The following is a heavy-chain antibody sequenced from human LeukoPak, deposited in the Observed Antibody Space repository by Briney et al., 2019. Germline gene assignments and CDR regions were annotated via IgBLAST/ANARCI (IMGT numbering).Heavy chain of an antibody. CDR2: ISGSGGST. J-gene: IGHJ5*02. CDR3: AKGSNRDYYDSSALWGNWFDP. V-gene: IGHV3-23*01. Sequence: QPGGSLRLSCAASGFTFSSYAMSWVRQAPGKGLEWVSAISGSGGSTYYADSVKGRFTISRDNSKNTLYLQMNSLRAEDTAVYYCAKGSNRDYYDSSALWGNWFDPWGQGTLVTVSS. CDR1: GFTFSSYA. D-gene: IGHD3-22*01.